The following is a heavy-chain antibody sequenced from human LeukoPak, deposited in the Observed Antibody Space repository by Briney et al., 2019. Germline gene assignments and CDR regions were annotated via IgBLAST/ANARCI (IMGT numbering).Heavy chain of an antibody. J-gene: IGHJ5*02. CDR1: GFTFSNAW. D-gene: IGHD3-3*01. CDR2: IKSKTDGGTT. CDR3: TTAPLGYYDFRSGFRYFDP. V-gene: IGHV3-15*01. Sequence: GGSLRLSCAASGFTFSNAWMSWVRQAPGKGLEWVGRIKSKTDGGTTDYAAPVKGRFTISRDDSKNTLYLQMNSLKTEDTAVYYCTTAPLGYYDFRSGFRYFDPWGQGTLVTVSS.